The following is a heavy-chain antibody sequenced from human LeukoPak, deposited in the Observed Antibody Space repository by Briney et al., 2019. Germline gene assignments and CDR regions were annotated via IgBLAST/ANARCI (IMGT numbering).Heavy chain of an antibody. CDR1: GGSSSAYY. CDR3: AREFSD. V-gene: IGHV4-59*01. J-gene: IGHJ4*02. D-gene: IGHD6-19*01. Sequence: SETLSLTCTVSGGSSSAYYYTWIRQPPGKGLEWIGLIYNSGSTNYNPSLKSRVIISADTSKNQFSLKLTSVTAADTAVYYCAREFSDWGQGTLVTVSS. CDR2: IYNSGST.